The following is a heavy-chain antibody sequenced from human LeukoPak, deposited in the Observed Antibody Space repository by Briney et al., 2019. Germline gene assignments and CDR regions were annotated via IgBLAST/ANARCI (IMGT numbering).Heavy chain of an antibody. V-gene: IGHV3-30-3*01. CDR3: ARDRSVSGWTRPVNWFDP. CDR1: GFTFSSYA. CDR2: ISYDGSNK. J-gene: IGHJ5*02. Sequence: GGSLRLSCAASGFTFSSYAMHWVRQAPGKGLEWAAVISYDGSNKYYADSVKGRFTISRDNSKNTLYLQMNSLRAEDTAVYYCARDRSVSGWTRPVNWFDPWGQGTLVTVSS. D-gene: IGHD6-19*01.